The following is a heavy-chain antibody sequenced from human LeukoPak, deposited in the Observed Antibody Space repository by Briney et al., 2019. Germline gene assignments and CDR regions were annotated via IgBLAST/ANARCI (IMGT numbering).Heavy chain of an antibody. V-gene: IGHV4-34*01. J-gene: IGHJ4*02. Sequence: SEPRSLTCAVYGVSFTGYYWSWIRQPPPKGLDWIGEINHFESTHYNPSLHSRVTISVDTSKKQFSLKLSSLTAADTAVYYCARGPPAADCSSTSCYLFTGRIAAAGRFDYWGQGTLVNVSS. CDR1: GVSFTGYY. CDR2: INHFEST. D-gene: IGHD2-2*01. CDR3: ARGPPAADCSSTSCYLFTGRIAAAGRFDY.